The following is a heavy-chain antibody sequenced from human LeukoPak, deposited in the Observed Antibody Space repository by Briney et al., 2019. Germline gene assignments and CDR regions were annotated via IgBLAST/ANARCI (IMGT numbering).Heavy chain of an antibody. J-gene: IGHJ4*02. V-gene: IGHV4-34*01. CDR2: INHSGST. CDR1: GGSFSGYY. Sequence: SETLSLTCAVYGGSFSGYYWSWIRQPPGKGLEWIGEINHSGSTNYNPSLKSRVTISVDTSKNQFSLKLSSVTAADTAVYYCARVRIMITFGGVIVASHNDYWGQGTLVTVSS. D-gene: IGHD3-16*02. CDR3: ARVRIMITFGGVIVASHNDY.